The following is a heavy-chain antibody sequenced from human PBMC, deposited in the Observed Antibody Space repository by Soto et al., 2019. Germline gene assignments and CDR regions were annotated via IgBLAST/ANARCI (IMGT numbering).Heavy chain of an antibody. CDR3: AIPLDRRVNGAFAI. Sequence: PVGSLRLSCAASGFTFSSYEMNWVRQSPGKGLEWVSYISSSGSTIYYADSMKGRFIISRDNAKKSLYLQMNSLRAEDTAVYYCAIPLDRRVNGAFAIGGQGTKVRVS. V-gene: IGHV3-48*03. CDR2: ISSSGSTI. J-gene: IGHJ3*02. D-gene: IGHD1-1*01. CDR1: GFTFSSYE.